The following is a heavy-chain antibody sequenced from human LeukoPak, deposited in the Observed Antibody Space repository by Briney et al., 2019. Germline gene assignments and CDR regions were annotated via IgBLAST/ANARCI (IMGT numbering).Heavy chain of an antibody. CDR3: ARAGILYYGSGSYYNG. CDR1: GYTFTGYY. Sequence: ASVKLSCKASGYTFTGYYMHWVRQAPGQGLEWMGWINPNSGGTNYAQKFQGRVTMTRDTSISTAYMELSRLRSDDTAVYYCARAGILYYGSGSYYNGWGQGTLVTVSS. V-gene: IGHV1-2*02. J-gene: IGHJ4*02. D-gene: IGHD3-10*01. CDR2: INPNSGGT.